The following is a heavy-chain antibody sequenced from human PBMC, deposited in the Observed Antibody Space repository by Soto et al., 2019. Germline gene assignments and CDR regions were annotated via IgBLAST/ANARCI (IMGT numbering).Heavy chain of an antibody. Sequence: QVQLVQSGAEVKKPGSSVKVSCKASGGTFSSYAISWVRQAPGQGLEWMGGIIPIFGTANYAQKFQGRVTITADESTSTAYMELSSLRSEDTAVYYCARVREYCSGGSCPLYFDYWGQGTLVTVSS. J-gene: IGHJ4*02. CDR1: GGTFSSYA. CDR3: ARVREYCSGGSCPLYFDY. CDR2: IIPIFGTA. D-gene: IGHD2-15*01. V-gene: IGHV1-69*12.